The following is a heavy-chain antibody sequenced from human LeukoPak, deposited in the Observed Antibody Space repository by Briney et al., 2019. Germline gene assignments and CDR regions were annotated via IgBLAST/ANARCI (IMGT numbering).Heavy chain of an antibody. CDR3: ARPRYYDSSGYYYAAFDI. CDR2: IYPGDSDT. CDR1: GYSFTSYW. V-gene: IGHV5-51*01. D-gene: IGHD3-22*01. J-gene: IGHJ3*02. Sequence: GESLKISCKGSGYSFTSYWISWVRQMPGKGLEWMGIIYPGDSDTRYSPSFQGQVTISADKSISTAYLRWSSLKASDTAMYYCARPRYYDSSGYYYAAFDIWGQGTMVTVSS.